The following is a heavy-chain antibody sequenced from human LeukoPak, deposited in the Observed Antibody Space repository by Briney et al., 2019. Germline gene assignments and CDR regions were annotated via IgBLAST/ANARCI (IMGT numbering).Heavy chain of an antibody. CDR3: AKLVQEHCSSTSCLNWFDP. V-gene: IGHV3-23*01. CDR2: VNSDASSA. J-gene: IGHJ5*02. CDR1: GFTINNYV. D-gene: IGHD2-2*01. Sequence: GGSLRLSCAASGFTINNYVMSWVRQAPGKGLEGVSAVNSDASSAFYADSVKGRFAIFRDNSRNTLYLQMNSLGAGDTAVYYCAKLVQEHCSSTSCLNWFDPWGQGTLVTVSS.